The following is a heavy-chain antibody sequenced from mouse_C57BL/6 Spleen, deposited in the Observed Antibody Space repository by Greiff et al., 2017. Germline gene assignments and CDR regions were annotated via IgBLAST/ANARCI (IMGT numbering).Heavy chain of an antibody. V-gene: IGHV1-42*01. J-gene: IGHJ3*01. CDR2: INPSTGGT. D-gene: IGHD2-4*01. CDR3: ARYDYRGFAY. Sequence: EVQRVESGPELVKPGASVKISCKASGYSFTGYYMNWVKQSPEKSLEWIGEINPSTGGTTYNQKFKAKATLTVDKSSSTAYMQLKSLTSEDSAVYYSARYDYRGFAYWGQGTLVTVSA. CDR1: GYSFTGYY.